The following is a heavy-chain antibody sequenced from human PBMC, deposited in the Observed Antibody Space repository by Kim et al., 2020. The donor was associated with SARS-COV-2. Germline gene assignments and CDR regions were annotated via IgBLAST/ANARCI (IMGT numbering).Heavy chain of an antibody. CDR1: GYTFTSYY. Sequence: ASVKVSCKASGYTFTSYYMHWVRQAPGQGLEWMGIINPSGGSTSYAQKFQGRVTMTRDTSTSTVFMELSSLRSEDTAVYYCARGSIAAAGQYYFDYWGQGTLVTVSS. J-gene: IGHJ4*02. CDR3: ARGSIAAAGQYYFDY. CDR2: INPSGGST. V-gene: IGHV1-46*01. D-gene: IGHD6-13*01.